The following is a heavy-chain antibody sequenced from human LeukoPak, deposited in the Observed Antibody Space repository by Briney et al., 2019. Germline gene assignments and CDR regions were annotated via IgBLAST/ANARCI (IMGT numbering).Heavy chain of an antibody. J-gene: IGHJ5*02. V-gene: IGHV1-18*01. D-gene: IGHD2-15*01. CDR1: GYSFTSYG. CDR2: IGGYTGHT. CDR3: ARDGSCSGGSCAMDGWFDP. Sequence: ASVKVSCKTPGYSFTSYGVTWVRQAPGQGLEWMGWIGGYTGHTNYVQKFQGRVTMTTDTSTSTAYMELRSLTSDDTAVYYCARDGSCSGGSCAMDGWFDPWGQGTLVTVSS.